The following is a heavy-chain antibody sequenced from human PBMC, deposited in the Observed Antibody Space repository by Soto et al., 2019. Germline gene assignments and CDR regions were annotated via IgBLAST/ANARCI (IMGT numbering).Heavy chain of an antibody. CDR1: GFTFSTYA. D-gene: IGHD4-17*01. CDR3: AHPRGYGVFDAYDF. J-gene: IGHJ3*01. Sequence: SGFTFSTYAMSWVRQAPVKGLELVSAISGSAEITYYADSVKGRFTISRDNSINMLYLQMNSLRTEDTAVYYCAHPRGYGVFDAYDFWGQGAMVTVSS. CDR2: ISGSAEIT. V-gene: IGHV3-23*01.